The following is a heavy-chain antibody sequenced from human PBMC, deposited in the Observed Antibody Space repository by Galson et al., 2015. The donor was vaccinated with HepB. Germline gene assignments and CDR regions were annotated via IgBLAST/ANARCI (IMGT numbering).Heavy chain of an antibody. J-gene: IGHJ4*02. V-gene: IGHV3-30*04. CDR2: TSYDGRNK. CDR3: ARPGPNDYVWGSYRD. D-gene: IGHD3-16*02. Sequence: SLRLSCAASGFIFSSYALHWIRQAPGKGLEWVAVTSYDGRNKYYSDSVKGRFTISRDNTKNTLFLQMNSLRPEDTAVYYCARPGPNDYVWGSYRDWGQGTQVTVSS. CDR1: GFIFSSYA.